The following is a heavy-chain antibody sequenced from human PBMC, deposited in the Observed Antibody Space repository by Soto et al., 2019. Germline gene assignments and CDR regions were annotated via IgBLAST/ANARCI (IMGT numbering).Heavy chain of an antibody. CDR1: GGTFSSYA. Sequence: ASVKVSCKASGGTFSSYAISWVRQAPGQGLEWMGGIIPIFGTANYAQKFQGRVTITADKSTSTAYMELSSLRSEDTAVYYCARVGAAAGYYWFDPWGQGTLVTVYS. D-gene: IGHD6-13*01. J-gene: IGHJ5*02. V-gene: IGHV1-69*06. CDR3: ARVGAAAGYYWFDP. CDR2: IIPIFGTA.